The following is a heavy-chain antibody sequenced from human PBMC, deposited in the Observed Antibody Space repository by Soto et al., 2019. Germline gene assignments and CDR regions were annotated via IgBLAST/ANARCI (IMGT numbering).Heavy chain of an antibody. D-gene: IGHD2-15*01. V-gene: IGHV3-21*01. CDR3: ARDPNFVVVVAAPI. J-gene: IGHJ4*02. CDR2: ISSSSSYI. CDR1: GFTLSSYS. Sequence: GGSLRLSCAASGFTLSSYSINWVRQAPGKGLEWVSSISSSSSYIYYADSVKGRFTISRDNAKNSLYLQMNSLRAEDTAVYYCARDPNFVVVVAAPIWGQGTLVTVSS.